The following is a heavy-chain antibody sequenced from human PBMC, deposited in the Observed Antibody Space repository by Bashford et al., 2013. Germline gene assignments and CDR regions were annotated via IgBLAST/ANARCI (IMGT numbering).Heavy chain of an antibody. V-gene: IGHV1-8*03. CDR3: ARKLKHTRFIAVNYYYGMDV. Sequence: VASVKVSCKASGHTFTSYDINWVRQATGQGLEWMGWMNPNSGNTGYAQKFQGRVTITRNTSISTAYMELSSLRSEDTAVYYCARKLKHTRFIAVNYYYGMDVWGQGTTVTVSS. CDR2: MNPNSGNT. CDR1: GHTFTSYD. J-gene: IGHJ6*02. D-gene: IGHD6-19*01.